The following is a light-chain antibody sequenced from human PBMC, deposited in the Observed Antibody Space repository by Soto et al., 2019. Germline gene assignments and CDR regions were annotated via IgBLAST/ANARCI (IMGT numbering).Light chain of an antibody. Sequence: DVVMTQSPLSLPVTLGQPASISCRSSQILVYSDGNTYLNWFQQRPGQSPRRLIYKVSNRDSGVPERFSGSGSGTDFTLKISRVEAEDVGVYYCIQGAHWPRTFGQGTKVDIK. CDR2: KVS. CDR3: IQGAHWPRT. J-gene: IGKJ1*01. CDR1: QILVYSDGNTY. V-gene: IGKV2-30*01.